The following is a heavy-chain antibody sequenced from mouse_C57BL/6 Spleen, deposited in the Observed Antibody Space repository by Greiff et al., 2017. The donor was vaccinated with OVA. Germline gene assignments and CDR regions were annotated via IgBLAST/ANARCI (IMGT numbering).Heavy chain of an antibody. CDR3: ERYGGNYYAMDY. CDR2: ISSSGST. Sequence: EVQLKESGPGLAKPSPTLSLTCSVTGYSITSDYWNWIRKFPGNKLEYMGYISSSGSTYYNPSLKSRISITRDPSKNQYYLQLNSVTTEDTATNYCERYGGNYYAMDYWGEGTSVTVPS. CDR1: GYSITSDY. V-gene: IGHV3-8*01. D-gene: IGHD1-1*02. J-gene: IGHJ4*01.